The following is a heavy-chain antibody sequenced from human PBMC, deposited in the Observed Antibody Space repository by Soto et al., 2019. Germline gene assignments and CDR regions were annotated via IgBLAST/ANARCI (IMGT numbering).Heavy chain of an antibody. CDR2: INPNSGGT. CDR1: GYTFTGYY. Sequence: GSSVKVSCKASGYTFTGYYMHWVRHAPGQGLEWMGWINPNSGGTNYAQKFQGWVTMTRDTSISTAYMELSSLRSEDTAVYYCAREATAMDTNWFDPWGQGTLVTVS. V-gene: IGHV1-2*04. CDR3: AREATAMDTNWFDP. J-gene: IGHJ5*02. D-gene: IGHD5-18*01.